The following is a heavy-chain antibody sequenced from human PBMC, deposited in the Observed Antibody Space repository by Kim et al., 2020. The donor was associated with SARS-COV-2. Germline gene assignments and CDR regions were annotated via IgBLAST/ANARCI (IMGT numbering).Heavy chain of an antibody. CDR3: AKDLGIAVAGTGFDY. V-gene: IGHV3-30*02. D-gene: IGHD6-19*01. Sequence: QSGRGRFTISRDNSKNTLYLQMNSLRAEDTAVYYCAKDLGIAVAGTGFDYWGQGTLVTVSS. J-gene: IGHJ4*02.